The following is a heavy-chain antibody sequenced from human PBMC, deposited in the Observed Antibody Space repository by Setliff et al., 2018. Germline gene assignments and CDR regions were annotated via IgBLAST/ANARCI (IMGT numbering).Heavy chain of an antibody. D-gene: IGHD2-8*02. V-gene: IGHV3-30*02. CDR3: AKDNIWSLDD. Sequence: LRLSCAASGFTFSSYWMSWVRQAPGKGLERLANINEDGTIKYYADSVKGRFTISRDNSKNTLYLEMNSLRSEDTGIYYCAKDNIWSLDDWGQGTLVTVSS. CDR2: INEDGTIK. J-gene: IGHJ1*01. CDR1: GFTFSSYW.